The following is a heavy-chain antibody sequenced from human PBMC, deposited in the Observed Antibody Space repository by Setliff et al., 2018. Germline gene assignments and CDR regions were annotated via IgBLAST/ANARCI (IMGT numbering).Heavy chain of an antibody. J-gene: IGHJ5*02. CDR1: GFTFSSYS. D-gene: IGHD3-3*01. CDR3: ARDKLRFLENWFDP. CDR2: ISSSSSYI. Sequence: GGSLRLSCAASGFTFSSYSMNRVRQAPGKGLEWVSSISSSSSYIYYADSVKGRFTISRDNAKNSLYLQMNSLRAEDTAVYYCARDKLRFLENWFDPWGQGTLVTVSS. V-gene: IGHV3-21*01.